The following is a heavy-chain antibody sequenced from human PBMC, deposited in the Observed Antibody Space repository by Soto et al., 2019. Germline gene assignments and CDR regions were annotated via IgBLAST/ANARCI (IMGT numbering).Heavy chain of an antibody. D-gene: IGHD3-22*01. CDR3: AGLASAFNNGSPRYYLDF. CDR2: MRGKANSYAT. J-gene: IGHJ6*02. Sequence: EVQLVESGGGLVQPGGSLKLSCAASGFTFSGAAMHWVRQASGKGLEWLGRMRGKANSYATAYAASVKGRFTISRDDSATTEYLKMDRLQKEDRAVYDCAGLASAFNNGSPRYYLDFWGQGTTVTVSS. CDR1: GFTFSGAA. V-gene: IGHV3-73*01.